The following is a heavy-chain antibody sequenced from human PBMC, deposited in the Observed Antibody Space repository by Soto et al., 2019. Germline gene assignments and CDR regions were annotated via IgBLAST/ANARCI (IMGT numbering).Heavy chain of an antibody. CDR2: ISAYNGNT. V-gene: IGHV1-18*01. D-gene: IGHD3-10*01. CDR1: GYTFTSYR. CDR3: ARDSTRGLPDY. J-gene: IGHJ4*02. Sequence: ASVKVPRNASGYTFTSYRIIWVRQTTGQWLEWMGWISAYNGNTNYAQKLQGRVTMTTDTSTSTAYMELRSLRSDDTAVYYCARDSTRGLPDYWGQGTLVTVSS.